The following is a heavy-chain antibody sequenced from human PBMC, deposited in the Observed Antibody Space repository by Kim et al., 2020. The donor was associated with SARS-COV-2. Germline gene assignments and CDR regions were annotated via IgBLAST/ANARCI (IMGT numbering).Heavy chain of an antibody. D-gene: IGHD3-10*01. V-gene: IGHV4-4*07. CDR3: ARSYYGSGSYDY. Sequence: NYNPSLKNRVTRSVDTSKNQFSLKLSSVTAADTAVYYCARSYYGSGSYDYWGQGTLVTVSS. J-gene: IGHJ4*02.